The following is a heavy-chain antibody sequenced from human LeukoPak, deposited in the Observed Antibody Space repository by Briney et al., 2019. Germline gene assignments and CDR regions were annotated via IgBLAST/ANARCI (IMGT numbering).Heavy chain of an antibody. CDR1: GYTFTGYY. CDR3: ARGWSLLWFGEGYFDY. V-gene: IGHV1-2*02. CDR2: INPNSGGT. J-gene: IGHJ4*02. Sequence: GASVKVSCKASGYTFTGYYMHWVRQAPGQGLEWMGWINPNSGGTNYAQKFQGRVTMTRDTSISTAYMELSRLRSDDTAVYYCARGWSLLWFGEGYFDYWDQGTLVTVSS. D-gene: IGHD3-10*01.